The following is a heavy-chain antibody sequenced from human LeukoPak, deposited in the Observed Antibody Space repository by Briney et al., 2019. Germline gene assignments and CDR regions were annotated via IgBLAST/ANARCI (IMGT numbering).Heavy chain of an antibody. V-gene: IGHV3-30*03. CDR1: GFTFSSYG. CDR2: ISYDGSDK. Sequence: PGGSLGLSCAASGFTFSSYGMHWVRQAPGKGLEWVAVISYDGSDKYYADSVKGRFTISRDNAKNSLYLQMNSLRAEDTAVYYCATGFFYFYYMDVWGKGTTVTVSS. D-gene: IGHD1-1*01. CDR3: ATGFFYFYYMDV. J-gene: IGHJ6*03.